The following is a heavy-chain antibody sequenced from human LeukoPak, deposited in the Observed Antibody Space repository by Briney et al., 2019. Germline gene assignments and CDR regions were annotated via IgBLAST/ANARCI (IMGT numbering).Heavy chain of an antibody. D-gene: IGHD3-16*01. CDR2: INAGNGNT. V-gene: IGHV1-3*01. CDR1: GYTFTSYA. CDR3: ARALSRGLMVSFDY. Sequence: ASVKVSCKASGYTFTSYAMHWVRQAPGQRLEWMVWINAGNGNTKYSQKFQGRVTITRDTSASTAYMELSSLRSEDTAVYYCARALSRGLMVSFDYWGQGTLVTVSS. J-gene: IGHJ4*02.